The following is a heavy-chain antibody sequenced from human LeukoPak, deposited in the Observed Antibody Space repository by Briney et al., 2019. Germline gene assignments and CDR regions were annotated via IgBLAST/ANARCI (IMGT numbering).Heavy chain of an antibody. V-gene: IGHV4-4*07. CDR1: GDSISNHF. CDR2: IYAGEGA. D-gene: IGHD5-18*01. Sequence: PSETLSLTCTVSGDSISNHFWSWIRQPAGKGLEWIGRIYAGEGAKYNPSLETRVTVSVDTSTNQLSLKLSSVTAADTAVYYCAREGYSYGYYFDYWGQGTLVTVSS. J-gene: IGHJ4*02. CDR3: AREGYSYGYYFDY.